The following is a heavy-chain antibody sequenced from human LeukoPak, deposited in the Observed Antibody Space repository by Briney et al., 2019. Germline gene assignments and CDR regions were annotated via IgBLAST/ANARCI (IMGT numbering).Heavy chain of an antibody. V-gene: IGHV3-7*01. D-gene: IGHD2-2*01. Sequence: GVPLRLSCAASGFTFSSHRMSWLRQAPGKGLEWVANIKQDESEKYYVDSVKGRFTISRDNAKNSLYLQMNSLRAEDTAVYYCARDQTSINTSCESCYYYMDVWGKGTTVTVSS. CDR3: ARDQTSINTSCESCYYYMDV. J-gene: IGHJ6*03. CDR2: IKQDESEK. CDR1: GFTFSSHR.